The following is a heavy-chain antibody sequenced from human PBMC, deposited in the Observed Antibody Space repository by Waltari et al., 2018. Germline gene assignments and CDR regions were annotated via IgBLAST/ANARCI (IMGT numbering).Heavy chain of an antibody. V-gene: IGHV3-23*01. J-gene: IGHJ3*02. CDR2: ISGIGGST. D-gene: IGHD2-21*01. CDR1: GFTFASYA. Sequence: EVQLLESGGNLVQPGGSLRLSCAASGFTFASYAMNWVRQDPGKGLEWVSSISGIGGSTYYAESVQGRFTISRDNSKNTLYLQMYSLSADDTAVYYCAKGAPYCGGDCYSQAFDIWGQGTMVTVSS. CDR3: AKGAPYCGGDCYSQAFDI.